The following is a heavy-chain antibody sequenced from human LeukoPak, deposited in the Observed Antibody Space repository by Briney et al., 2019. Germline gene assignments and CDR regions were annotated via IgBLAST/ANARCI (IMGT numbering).Heavy chain of an antibody. J-gene: IGHJ6*03. D-gene: IGHD1-26*01. V-gene: IGHV4-59*01. CDR2: IYYSGTT. Sequence: SETLSLTCTVSGGSISNYHWSWIRQPPGKALEWIGYIYYSGTTNYNPSLKSRVTISVDTSKNQFSLKLSSVTAADTAVYYCARGGSYLGYMDVWGKGTTVTVSS. CDR3: ARGGSYLGYMDV. CDR1: GGSISNYH.